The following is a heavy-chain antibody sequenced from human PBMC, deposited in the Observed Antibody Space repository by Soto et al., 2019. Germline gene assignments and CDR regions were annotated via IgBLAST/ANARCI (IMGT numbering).Heavy chain of an antibody. CDR3: ATKGPRFGVVISNWFDP. Sequence: ASVKVSCKVSGYTLTELSMHWVRQAPGKGLEWMGGFDPEDGETIYAQKFQGRVTMTEDTSTDTAYMELSSLRSEDTAVYYCATKGPRFGVVISNWFDPWGRGTLVTVS. V-gene: IGHV1-24*01. D-gene: IGHD3-3*01. J-gene: IGHJ5*02. CDR2: FDPEDGET. CDR1: GYTLTELS.